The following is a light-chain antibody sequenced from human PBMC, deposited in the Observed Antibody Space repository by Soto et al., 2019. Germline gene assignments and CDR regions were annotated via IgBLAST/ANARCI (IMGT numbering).Light chain of an antibody. CDR2: AAS. J-gene: IGKJ2*01. CDR1: QSIRSY. V-gene: IGKV1-39*01. Sequence: DIQMTQSPSSLSASVGDRVTITCRASQSIRSYLNWYQQKPGKAPKLLIYAASSLQSGVPSRCSGSGSGTDFTLTINSLQPEDFAIYYCQQSYSTPYTFGQGTKLEIK. CDR3: QQSYSTPYT.